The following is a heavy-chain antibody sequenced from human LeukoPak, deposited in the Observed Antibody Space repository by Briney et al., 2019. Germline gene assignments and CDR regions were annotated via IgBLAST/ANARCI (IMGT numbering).Heavy chain of an antibody. Sequence: ASVKVSCKTSGYTFTNYYIHWVRQAPGQGLEWMGIINPSAGSTVYAPDFQGRVTMTTDTSTSTAYMELRSLRSDDTAVYYCAREQYDSSGPNFDYWGQGTLVTVSS. J-gene: IGHJ4*02. CDR3: AREQYDSSGPNFDY. CDR1: GYTFTNYY. V-gene: IGHV1-46*01. D-gene: IGHD3-22*01. CDR2: INPSAGST.